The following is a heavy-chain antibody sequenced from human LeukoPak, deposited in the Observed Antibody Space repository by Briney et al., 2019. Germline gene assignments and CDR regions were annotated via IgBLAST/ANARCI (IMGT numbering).Heavy chain of an antibody. D-gene: IGHD3-3*01. J-gene: IGHJ5*02. CDR1: GGSISSYY. CDR2: IYYSGTT. Sequence: SETLSLTCTVSGGSISSYYWNWIRQPPGKGLEWIGYIYYSGTTNYNPSLKSRVTISVDTSKNQFSLKLSSVTAADTAVYYCARQPRITVFGVVKKGGNWFDPWGQGTLVTVSS. CDR3: ARQPRITVFGVVKKGGNWFDP. V-gene: IGHV4-59*12.